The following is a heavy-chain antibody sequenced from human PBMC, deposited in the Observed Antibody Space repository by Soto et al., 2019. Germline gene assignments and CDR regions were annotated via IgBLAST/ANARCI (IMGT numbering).Heavy chain of an antibody. Sequence: GGSLRLSCAASGFTVSDYAMSWVRQAPGKGLEWVSAISGSGDSTYYADSVKGRFTISRDNSRNTLYVQMNSLRAEDTAVYYCAKSLDFWSGYFNWFDPWGQGTLVTVSS. CDR2: ISGSGDST. J-gene: IGHJ5*02. CDR3: AKSLDFWSGYFNWFDP. CDR1: GFTVSDYA. V-gene: IGHV3-23*01. D-gene: IGHD3-3*01.